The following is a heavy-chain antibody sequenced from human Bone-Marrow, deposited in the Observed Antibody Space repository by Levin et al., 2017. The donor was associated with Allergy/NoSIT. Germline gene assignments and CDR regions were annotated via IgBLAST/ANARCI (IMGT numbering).Heavy chain of an antibody. CDR2: LRGDGTGT. Sequence: GGSLRLSCAASGFSLAAYAMTWLRQAPGKGLEWVSSLRGDGTGTQYADSVRGRFTVSRDNSKNTLYLQMNSLRDEDTAIYYCARDPNGDYIGAFDNWGQGTMVTVSS. V-gene: IGHV3-23*03. D-gene: IGHD4-17*01. J-gene: IGHJ3*02. CDR1: GFSLAAYA. CDR3: ARDPNGDYIGAFDN.